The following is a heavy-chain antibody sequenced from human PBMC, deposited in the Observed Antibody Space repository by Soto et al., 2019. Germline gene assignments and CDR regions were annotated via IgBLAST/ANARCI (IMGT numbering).Heavy chain of an antibody. D-gene: IGHD3-10*01. CDR3: AREMVRGVITRVLDY. Sequence: QVQLQESGPGLVKPSQTLSLTCTVSGGSISSGGYYWSWIRQHPGKGLEWIGYIYYSGSTYYNPSLQSRVTISVDTSKNQFSLKLSSVTAADTAVYYCAREMVRGVITRVLDYWGQGTLVTVSS. CDR2: IYYSGST. V-gene: IGHV4-31*03. J-gene: IGHJ4*02. CDR1: GGSISSGGYY.